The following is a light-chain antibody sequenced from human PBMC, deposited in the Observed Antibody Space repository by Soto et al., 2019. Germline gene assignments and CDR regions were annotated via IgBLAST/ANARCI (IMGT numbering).Light chain of an antibody. CDR1: SSDVGSHNL. CDR2: EVS. Sequence: QSALTQPASVSGSPGQSITISCTGTSSDVGSHNLVSCYQQHPGQAPKLMIYEVSKRPLGVSARFSASKSGNTASLTISGLQAEDEDDYYCCSYGGSRAVFGGGTQLTVL. J-gene: IGLJ7*01. V-gene: IGLV2-23*02. CDR3: CSYGGSRAV.